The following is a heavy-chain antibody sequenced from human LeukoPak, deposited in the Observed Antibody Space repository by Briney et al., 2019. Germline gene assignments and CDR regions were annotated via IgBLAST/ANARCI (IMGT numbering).Heavy chain of an antibody. D-gene: IGHD2-15*01. CDR3: ARFGMDAAIDY. Sequence: PGGSLRLSCAASGFTFSGYWMSWVRQAPGRGLEWVATIKQDESEKTYVDSVEGRFTSSRDNAKSSLFLQMDSLRAEDTAVYYCARFGMDAAIDYWGQGILVTVSS. CDR1: GFTFSGYW. J-gene: IGHJ4*02. V-gene: IGHV3-7*01. CDR2: IKQDESEK.